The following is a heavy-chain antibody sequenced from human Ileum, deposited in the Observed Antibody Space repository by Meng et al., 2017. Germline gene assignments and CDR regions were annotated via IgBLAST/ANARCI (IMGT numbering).Heavy chain of an antibody. Sequence: QLRLQESGPGRVKPSEALSLTCSVSSGSFTNNNYYWVLIRRPPGKGLEWIGSIYYGGSTYYNPSLKSRVTISVDTSTNQFSLKLISVTAADTAVYYCARRAHYGDPPRWGQGTLVTVSS. CDR2: IYYGGST. J-gene: IGHJ4*02. CDR1: SGSFTNNNYY. V-gene: IGHV4-39*01. D-gene: IGHD4-17*01. CDR3: ARRAHYGDPPR.